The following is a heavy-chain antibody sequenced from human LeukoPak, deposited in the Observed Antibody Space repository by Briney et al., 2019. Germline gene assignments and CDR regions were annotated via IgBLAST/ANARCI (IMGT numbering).Heavy chain of an antibody. CDR2: INPNSGGT. D-gene: IGHD5-24*01. CDR3: AASRDGYNTLFDY. J-gene: IGHJ4*02. V-gene: IGHV1-2*02. CDR1: GYTFTGYY. Sequence: ASVKVSCKASGYTFTGYYMHWVRQAPGQGLEWMGWINPNSGGTNYAQKFQGRVTMTRDTSISTAYLELSILRSDDTAVYYCAASRDGYNTLFDYWGQGTLVTVSS.